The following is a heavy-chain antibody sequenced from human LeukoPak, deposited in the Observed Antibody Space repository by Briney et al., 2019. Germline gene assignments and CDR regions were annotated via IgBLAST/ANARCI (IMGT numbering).Heavy chain of an antibody. CDR3: ARGLIAARPEVYYYYMDV. CDR1: GGTFSSYD. CDR2: MNPNSGNT. J-gene: IGHJ6*03. V-gene: IGHV1-8*03. D-gene: IGHD6-6*01. Sequence: GSSVKVSCKASGGTFSSYDINWVRQATGQGLEWMGWMNPNSGNTGYAQKFQGRVTITRNTSISTAYMELSSLRSEDTAVYYCARGLIAARPEVYYYYMDVWGKGTTVTVSS.